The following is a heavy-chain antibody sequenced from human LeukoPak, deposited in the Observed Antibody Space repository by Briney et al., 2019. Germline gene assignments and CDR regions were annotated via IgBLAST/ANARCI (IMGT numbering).Heavy chain of an antibody. D-gene: IGHD6-19*01. V-gene: IGHV4-4*07. J-gene: IGHJ4*02. Sequence: PSETLSLTCTVSGGSLTDDFWRWIRPPAGKGLEWIGRIYKDGTTDYNPSLKGRLSMSIDTSKKQFSLKLNSVTAADTAVYYCARDRGKWAIAVAGTFFDSWGQGTLVTVSS. CDR3: ARDRGKWAIAVAGTFFDS. CDR1: GGSLTDDF. CDR2: IYKDGTT.